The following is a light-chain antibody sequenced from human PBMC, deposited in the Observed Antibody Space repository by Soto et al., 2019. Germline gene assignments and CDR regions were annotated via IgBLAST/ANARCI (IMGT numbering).Light chain of an antibody. CDR2: DAS. Sequence: EIVLTQSPATLSLSPGERATLSCRASQSVSSYLAWYQQKPGQAPRLLIYDASNRATGIPARFSGSGSGTAFTLTIRSLEPEDFAVYYCQQRSNWRWTFGQGTKVEI. J-gene: IGKJ1*01. CDR1: QSVSSY. V-gene: IGKV3-11*01. CDR3: QQRSNWRWT.